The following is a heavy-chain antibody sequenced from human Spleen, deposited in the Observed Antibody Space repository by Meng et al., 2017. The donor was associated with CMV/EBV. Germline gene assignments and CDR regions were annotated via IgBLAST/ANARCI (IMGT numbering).Heavy chain of an antibody. D-gene: IGHD4-17*01. Sequence: GESLKISCAASGFTFSRYGMSWVRQAPGKGLEWVANIKQDGSEKYYVDSVKGRFTISRDNAKNSLYLQMNSLRAEDTAVYYCVYGGYYFDYWGQGTLVTVSS. CDR3: VYGGYYFDY. V-gene: IGHV3-7*01. CDR1: GFTFSRYG. CDR2: IKQDGSEK. J-gene: IGHJ4*02.